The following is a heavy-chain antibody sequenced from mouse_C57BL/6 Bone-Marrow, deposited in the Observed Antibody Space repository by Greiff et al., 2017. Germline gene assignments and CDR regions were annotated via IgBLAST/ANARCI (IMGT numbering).Heavy chain of an antibody. Sequence: QVQLQQSGAELARPGASVKLSCKASGYTFTSYGISWVKQRTGQGLEWIGEIYPRSGNTYYNEKFKGKATLTADKSSSTAYMELRSLTSEDSAVYFCARLGDGYYANYAMDYWGQGTSVTVSS. D-gene: IGHD2-3*01. CDR2: IYPRSGNT. CDR1: GYTFTSYG. CDR3: ARLGDGYYANYAMDY. J-gene: IGHJ4*01. V-gene: IGHV1-81*01.